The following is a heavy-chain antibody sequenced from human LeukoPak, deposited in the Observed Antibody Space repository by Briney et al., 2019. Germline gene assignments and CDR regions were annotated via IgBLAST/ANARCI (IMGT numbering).Heavy chain of an antibody. CDR1: GFTVSSNY. CDR2: IYSGGST. D-gene: IGHD6-19*01. V-gene: IGHV3-66*01. CDR3: ARVLKYSSGREFDY. Sequence: GGSLRLSCAASGFTVSSNYMRWVRQAPGKGLEWVSVIYSGGSTYYADSVKGRFTISRDSSKNTLYLQMNSLRAEDTAVYYCARVLKYSSGREFDYWGQGTLVTVSS. J-gene: IGHJ4*02.